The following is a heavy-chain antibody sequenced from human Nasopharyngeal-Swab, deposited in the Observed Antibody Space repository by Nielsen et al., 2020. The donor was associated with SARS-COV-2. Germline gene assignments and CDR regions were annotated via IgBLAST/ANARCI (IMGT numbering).Heavy chain of an antibody. CDR2: IYYSGST. J-gene: IGHJ6*02. CDR3: ARDLISGSYPSYYYYGMDV. CDR1: GGSISSGGYY. Sequence: SETLSLTCTVSGGSISSGGYYWSWIRQHPGKGLEWIGYIYYSGSTYYNPSLKSRVTISVDTSKNQFSLKLSSVTAADTAVYYCARDLISGSYPSYYYYGMDVWGQGTTVTVSS. D-gene: IGHD1-26*01. V-gene: IGHV4-31*03.